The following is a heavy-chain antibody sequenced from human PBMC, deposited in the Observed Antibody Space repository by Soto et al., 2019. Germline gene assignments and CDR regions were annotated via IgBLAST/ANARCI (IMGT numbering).Heavy chain of an antibody. J-gene: IGHJ4*02. D-gene: IGHD3-10*01. CDR1: GFSFTDYY. Sequence: EVQLIQSGAEVKRPGASVKLSCKVSGFSFTDYYLHWVQQAPGKGLEWMGLLDPGDGEIAYAEKFQGRVSIIADTSTDTLYLQVDGLTHDDTAIYYCATAFSVGESAIDYWGQGTRVTFS. CDR3: ATAFSVGESAIDY. CDR2: LDPGDGEI. V-gene: IGHV1-69-2*01.